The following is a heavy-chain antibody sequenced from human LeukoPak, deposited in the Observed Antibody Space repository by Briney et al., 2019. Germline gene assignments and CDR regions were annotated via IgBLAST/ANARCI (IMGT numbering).Heavy chain of an antibody. CDR2: IVVGSGNT. CDR1: GFTFTSSA. CDR3: ARQKSQLRPSPFDY. Sequence: ASVKVSCKASGFTFTSSAMQWVRQARGQRLEWIGWIVVGSGNTNYAQKFQERVTITRDMSTSTAYMELSSLRSEDTAVYYCARQKSQLRPSPFDYWGQGTLVTVSS. V-gene: IGHV1-58*02. J-gene: IGHJ4*02. D-gene: IGHD2-2*01.